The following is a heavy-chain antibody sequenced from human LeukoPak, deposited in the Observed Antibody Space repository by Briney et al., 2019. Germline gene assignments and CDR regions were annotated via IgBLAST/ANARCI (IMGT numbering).Heavy chain of an antibody. D-gene: IGHD4-17*01. CDR3: ARGIESYGDYGY. CDR2: MYNSGST. V-gene: IGHV4-59*01. Sequence: SETLSLTCTVSGGSISGSYWSWIRQPPGKGLEWIAYMYNSGSTNYDPSLKSRVTISIDTSKNQFSLKLSSLTAADTAIYYCARGIESYGDYGYWGQGILVTVSS. CDR1: GGSISGSY. J-gene: IGHJ4*02.